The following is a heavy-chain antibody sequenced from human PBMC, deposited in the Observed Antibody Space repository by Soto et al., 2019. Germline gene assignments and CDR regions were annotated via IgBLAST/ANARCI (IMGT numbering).Heavy chain of an antibody. V-gene: IGHV3-7*03. CDR1: DFTFRNSW. CDR2: IKPDGGAT. Sequence: GGSLRLSCATSDFTFRNSWINWVRQAPGKGLEWVANIKPDGGATNYVDSVKGRFTISRDNVRNSASLQMNSLRVEDTAVYFCFGGNGGPQWGQGTLVTV. D-gene: IGHD3-16*01. J-gene: IGHJ4*02. CDR3: FGGNGGPQ.